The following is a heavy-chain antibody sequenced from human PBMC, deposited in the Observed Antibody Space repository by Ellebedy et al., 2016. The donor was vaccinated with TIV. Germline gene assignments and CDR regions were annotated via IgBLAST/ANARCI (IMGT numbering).Heavy chain of an antibody. V-gene: IGHV5-10-1*01. CDR3: ARHGFSSYYQGVDV. CDR1: GYTFSSYS. Sequence: GESLKISXKASGYTFSSYSIAWVRQKRGKVFEWIGRVDPTNSLLNYYNPSFRGHVTVSSDQSITTVYLQWHTLRASDTAIYYCARHGFSSYYQGVDVWGQGTTVTVSS. CDR2: VDPTNSLLN. J-gene: IGHJ6*02. D-gene: IGHD3-10*01.